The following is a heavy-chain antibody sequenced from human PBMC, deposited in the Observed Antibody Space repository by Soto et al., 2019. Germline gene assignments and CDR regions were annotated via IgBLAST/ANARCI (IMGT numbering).Heavy chain of an antibody. CDR1: GGSFRNYY. D-gene: IGHD3-10*01. CDR3: TRGERFPRSWFEP. V-gene: IGHV4-34*01. Sequence: SETLSLTCGVYGGSFRNYYWIWVRQPPGKGLEWIGEVNHSGEATYNPSLQSRITISLDTSNNQFSLKMTSVTAADTAMYFCTRGERFPRSWFEPWGQGTQVAASS. J-gene: IGHJ5*02. CDR2: VNHSGEA.